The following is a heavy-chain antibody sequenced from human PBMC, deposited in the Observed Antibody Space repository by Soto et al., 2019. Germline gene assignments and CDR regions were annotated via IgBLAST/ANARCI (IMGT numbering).Heavy chain of an antibody. V-gene: IGHV4-59*01. CDR2: IHYSVST. D-gene: IGHD2-15*01. Sequence: SETLSLTCTVSGGSISGSYWSWIRQTPGKVLEWVGYIHYSVSTNYNPSLKGRVTMSVDSAKNQFSLQLSSVTAADTAVYFCTKYRRTDAEGYSFGYWGQGALVTVSS. CDR3: TKYRRTDAEGYSFGY. J-gene: IGHJ4*02. CDR1: GGSISGSY.